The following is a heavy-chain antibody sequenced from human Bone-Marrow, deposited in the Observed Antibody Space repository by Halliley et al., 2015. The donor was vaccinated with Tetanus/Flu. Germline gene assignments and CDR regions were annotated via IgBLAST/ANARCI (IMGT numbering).Heavy chain of an antibody. D-gene: IGHD1-1*01. Sequence: TNHPGSVKGRFTLPRDNAENSLLLQMDSLKPEDTAVYYCARSSPGWEMRGQLTTFDYWGQGTLVTVSS. V-gene: IGHV3-11*03. CDR3: ARSSPGWEMRGQLTTFDY. J-gene: IGHJ4*02. CDR2: T.